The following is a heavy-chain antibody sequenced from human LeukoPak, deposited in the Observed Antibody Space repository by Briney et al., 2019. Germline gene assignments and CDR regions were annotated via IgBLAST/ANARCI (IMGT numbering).Heavy chain of an antibody. V-gene: IGHV4-59*13. CDR2: ISYSGTT. J-gene: IGHJ5*02. CDR3: ARGTYGGYSGYLNWFDP. CDR1: GDSISSYN. D-gene: IGHD5-12*01. Sequence: SETLSLTCTVSGDSISSYNWNWIRQPPGKGLEWIGDISYSGTTNYNPSLKSRVTISVDTSKNQFSLKLSSGTAADTAVYYCARGTYGGYSGYLNWFDPWGQGTLVTVSS.